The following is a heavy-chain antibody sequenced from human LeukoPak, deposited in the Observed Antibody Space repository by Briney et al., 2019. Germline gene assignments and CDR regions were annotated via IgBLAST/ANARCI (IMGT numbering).Heavy chain of an antibody. V-gene: IGHV3-23*01. CDR3: AKDARRTSGWYFFDY. J-gene: IGHJ4*02. Sequence: GGSLRLSCAASGFTFSGYAMTWVRHAPGKGLEWVSSISGSADTTNYADSVKGRFTISRDNSKSTLFLEMSSLRAEDTAVYYCAKDARRTSGWYFFDYWGQGTLVTVSS. CDR2: ISGSADTT. D-gene: IGHD6-19*01. CDR1: GFTFSGYA.